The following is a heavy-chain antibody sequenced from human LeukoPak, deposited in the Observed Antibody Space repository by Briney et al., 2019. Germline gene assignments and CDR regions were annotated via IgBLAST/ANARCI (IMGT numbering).Heavy chain of an antibody. Sequence: PSETLSLTCVVSSYSISSDYYWGWIRQPPRKGLEWIGSISHSGITYYNPSLKSRVTISLDTSKNHFSLKLSSVTAADTAVYFCAKMSAYYFFDYWGQGALVTVSS. D-gene: IGHD3-3*01. CDR2: ISHSGIT. J-gene: IGHJ4*02. CDR3: AKMSAYYFFDY. CDR1: SYSISSDYY. V-gene: IGHV4-38-2*01.